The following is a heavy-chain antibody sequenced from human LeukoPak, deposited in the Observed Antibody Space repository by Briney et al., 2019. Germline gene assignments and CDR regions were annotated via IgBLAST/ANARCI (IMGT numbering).Heavy chain of an antibody. J-gene: IGHJ6*04. V-gene: IGHV4-4*07. Sequence: SETLSLTCTVSGGSISTYFWSWIRQPAGKGLEWIGRLYTSGSTNYNPSLKSRLTMSADTSKNQFSLNLRSVTAADTAIYYCARDRVDGGVYYYYYVIDVGAKGPGVTVSS. CDR1: GGSISTYF. D-gene: IGHD2-8*02. CDR3: ARDRVDGGVYYYYYVIDV. CDR2: LYTSGST.